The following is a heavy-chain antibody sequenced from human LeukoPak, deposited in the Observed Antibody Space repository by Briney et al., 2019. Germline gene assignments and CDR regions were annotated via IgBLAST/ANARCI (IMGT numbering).Heavy chain of an antibody. CDR1: GFTFTRYY. V-gene: IGHV1-46*01. CDR3: ARDNSERNEAWWFDP. Sequence: GASVKVSCKASGFTFTRYYMHWVRQAPGQGLEWMGIINPTGDTTNSAQKFKGRLTMTRDSSTSTVYMVLGSLTSEDTAVYFCARDNSERNEAWWFDPRGQGTLVTVSS. J-gene: IGHJ5*02. CDR2: INPTGDTT. D-gene: IGHD1-1*01.